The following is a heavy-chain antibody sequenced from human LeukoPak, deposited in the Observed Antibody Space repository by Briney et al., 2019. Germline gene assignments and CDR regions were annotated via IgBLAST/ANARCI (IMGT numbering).Heavy chain of an antibody. V-gene: IGHV3-66*01. D-gene: IGHD6-6*01. J-gene: IGHJ4*02. Sequence: GGSLRLSCAASGIIVSNNYMSWVRQAPGKGLEWVSVIYSGGSTYYADSVKGRFTISRDNAKNSQYLQMNSLRAEDTAVYYCARIGYSSSSFDYWGQGTLVTVSS. CDR3: ARIGYSSSSFDY. CDR2: IYSGGST. CDR1: GIIVSNNY.